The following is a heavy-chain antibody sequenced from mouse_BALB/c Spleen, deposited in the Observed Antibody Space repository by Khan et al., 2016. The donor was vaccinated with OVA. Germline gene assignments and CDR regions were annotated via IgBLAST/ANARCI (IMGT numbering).Heavy chain of an antibody. CDR2: TNPTNGRT. Sequence: VQLQQPGAELVKAGASVKMSCKASGYTFTSHWMHWVKQRLGQGLEWFAETNPTNGRTYYNEKFKSKATLTVDKSSSTAYMLLSGPTFEDSAVYYCARIKKIVATYFDYWGQGTTLTVSS. CDR3: ARIKKIVATYFDY. D-gene: IGHD1-1*01. V-gene: IGHV1S81*02. CDR1: GYTFTSHW. J-gene: IGHJ2*01.